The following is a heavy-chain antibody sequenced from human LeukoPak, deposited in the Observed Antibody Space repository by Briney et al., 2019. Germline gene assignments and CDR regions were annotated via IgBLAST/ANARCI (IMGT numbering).Heavy chain of an antibody. J-gene: IGHJ5*02. CDR2: IYYSGST. CDR1: SGSISSYY. Sequence: PSETLSLTCTVSSGSISSYYWSWIRQPPGKGLEWIGYIYYSGSTNYNPSLKSRVTISVDTSKNQFSLKLSSVTAADTAVYYCARVAPYGGPVDWFDPWGQGTLVTVSS. V-gene: IGHV4-59*01. CDR3: ARVAPYGGPVDWFDP. D-gene: IGHD4-23*01.